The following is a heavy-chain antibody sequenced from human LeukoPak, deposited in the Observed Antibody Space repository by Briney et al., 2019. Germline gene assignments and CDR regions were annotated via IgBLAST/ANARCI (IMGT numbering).Heavy chain of an antibody. CDR1: GVSISSSSYY. J-gene: IGHJ4*02. D-gene: IGHD6-13*01. V-gene: IGHV4-39*01. Sequence: PSETLSLTCTVSGVSISSSSYYWGWIRQPPGKGLEWIGSIYYSGSTYYNPSLKSRVTISVDTSKNQFSLKLSSVTAADTAVCYCARVDSSSWHEWVGYWGQGTLVTVSS. CDR2: IYYSGST. CDR3: ARVDSSSWHEWVGY.